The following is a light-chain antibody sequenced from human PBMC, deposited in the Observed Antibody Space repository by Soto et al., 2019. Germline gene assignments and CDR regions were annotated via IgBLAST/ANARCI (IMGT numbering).Light chain of an antibody. V-gene: IGLV2-14*01. CDR3: SSYTSSSTRV. Sequence: LTQPASVSGSPGQSITISCTGTSSDVGGYNYVSWYQQHPGKAPKLMIYEVSNRPSGVSNRFSGSKSGNTASLTISGLQAEDEADYYCSSYTSSSTRVFGGGTQLTVL. CDR2: EVS. J-gene: IGLJ7*01. CDR1: SSDVGGYNY.